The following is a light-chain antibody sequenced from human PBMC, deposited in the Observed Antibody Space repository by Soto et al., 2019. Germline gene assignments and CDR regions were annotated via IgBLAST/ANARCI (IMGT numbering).Light chain of an antibody. CDR1: SSNIGSNY. J-gene: IGLJ2*01. CDR2: RNN. V-gene: IGLV1-47*01. Sequence: QAVVTQPPSASGTPGQRVTISCSGSSSNIGSNYVYWYQQLPGTAPKLLIYRNNQRPSGVPDRCSGSKSGTSASLAISGLRSEDEADYYCAAWDDSLSVVVFGGGTKLTVL. CDR3: AAWDDSLSVVV.